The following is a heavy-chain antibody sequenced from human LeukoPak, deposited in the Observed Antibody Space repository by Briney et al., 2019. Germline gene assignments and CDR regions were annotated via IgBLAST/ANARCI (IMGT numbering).Heavy chain of an antibody. D-gene: IGHD3-10*01. Sequence: PGGSLRLSCTASGFTFGDYAMSWVRQAPGKGLEWVGFIRSKAYGGTTEYAASVKGGFTISRDDSKSIAYLRMNSLKTEDTAVYYCTRVGYYYGSGSYYKRYFDYWGQGTLVTVSS. CDR1: GFTFGDYA. CDR3: TRVGYYYGSGSYYKRYFDY. J-gene: IGHJ4*02. CDR2: IRSKAYGGTT. V-gene: IGHV3-49*04.